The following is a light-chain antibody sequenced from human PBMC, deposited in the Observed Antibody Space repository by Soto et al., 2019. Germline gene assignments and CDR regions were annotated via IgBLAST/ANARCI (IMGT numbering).Light chain of an antibody. CDR2: GAS. Sequence: DIVLTQSPGPLPLSPGERATLSCRASQSVTNNYLAWYQQKPGQAPRLLIDGASNRATGIPDRFSGSGSGTDFTLTISRLEPEDFAVYYCQQYGSSGTFGQGTKVDIK. V-gene: IGKV3-20*01. CDR1: QSVTNNY. J-gene: IGKJ1*01. CDR3: QQYGSSGT.